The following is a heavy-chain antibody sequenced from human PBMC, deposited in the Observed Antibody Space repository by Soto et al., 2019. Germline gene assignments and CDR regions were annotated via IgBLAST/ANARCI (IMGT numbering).Heavy chain of an antibody. D-gene: IGHD6-19*01. J-gene: IGHJ4*02. CDR1: GGSISSSRYS. CDR2: IYYSGNT. V-gene: IGHV4-39*01. Sequence: SETLSLTCTVSGGSISSSRYSWGWIRQPPGKGLEWIGTIYYSGNTYYNPSLKSRVTISVDTSKNQFSLKLSSVTAADTAVYYCASSGWRNYSFDYWGQGTLVTVSS. CDR3: ASSGWRNYSFDY.